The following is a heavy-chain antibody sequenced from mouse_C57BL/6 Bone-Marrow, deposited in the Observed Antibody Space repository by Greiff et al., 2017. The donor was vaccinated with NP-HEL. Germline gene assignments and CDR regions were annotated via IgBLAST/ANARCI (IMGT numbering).Heavy chain of an antibody. J-gene: IGHJ3*01. D-gene: IGHD1-1*01. CDR1: GFNIKDDY. CDR3: TTEGITTVVPFAY. Sequence: DVKLQESGAELVRPGASVKLSCTASGFNIKDDYMHWVKQRPEQGLEWIGWIDPENGDTEYASKFQGKATITADTSSNTAYLQLSSLTSEDTAVYYCTTEGITTVVPFAYWGQGTLVTVSA. CDR2: IDPENGDT. V-gene: IGHV14-4*01.